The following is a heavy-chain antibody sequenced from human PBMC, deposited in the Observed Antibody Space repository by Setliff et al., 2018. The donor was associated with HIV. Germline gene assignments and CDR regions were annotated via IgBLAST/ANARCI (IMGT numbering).Heavy chain of an antibody. CDR3: ARDSANGKTANLNYLDV. CDR1: GGSISSSGDY. J-gene: IGHJ6*03. D-gene: IGHD2-8*01. CDR2: IYYTGST. V-gene: IGHV4-31*03. Sequence: PSETLSLTCTVSGGSISSSGDYWSWVRQHPGKGLEWIGYIYYTGSTYSNPSLQSRVRISVDTSKNQFSLRLSSVTAADTAVYYCARDSANGKTANLNYLDVWGKGTTVT.